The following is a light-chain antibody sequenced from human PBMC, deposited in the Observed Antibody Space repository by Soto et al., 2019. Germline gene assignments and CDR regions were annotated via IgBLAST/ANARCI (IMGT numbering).Light chain of an antibody. CDR3: SSFTSTSTL. CDR1: SSDIGGSNY. Sequence: QSALTQPASVSGSPGQSITISCTGASSDIGGSNYVPWYQQHPGKAPKLMLYDVNNRPSGVSNRFSGSKSGNTASLTISGLQAEDEADYYCSSFTSTSTLFGGGTKLTVL. J-gene: IGLJ2*01. V-gene: IGLV2-14*03. CDR2: DVN.